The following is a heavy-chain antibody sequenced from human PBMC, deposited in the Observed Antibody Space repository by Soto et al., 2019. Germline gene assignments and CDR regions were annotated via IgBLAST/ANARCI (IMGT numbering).Heavy chain of an antibody. CDR3: ATSYDSGFDP. CDR2: ISVYNGNT. J-gene: IGHJ5*02. D-gene: IGHD5-12*01. V-gene: IGHV1-18*04. CDR1: GYTFTSYG. Sequence: GASVKVSCKASGYTFTSYGISWVRQAPGQGLEWMGWISVYNGNTDYAQKFQGRVTMTTDTSTSTAYMELRSLRSDDTAVYYCATSYDSGFDPWGQGTLVTVPQ.